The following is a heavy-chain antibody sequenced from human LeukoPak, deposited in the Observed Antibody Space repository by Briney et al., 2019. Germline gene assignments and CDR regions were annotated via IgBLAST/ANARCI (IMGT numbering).Heavy chain of an antibody. Sequence: PGGSLRLSCAASGFTFSSYGMHWVRQAPGKGLEWVAVISYDGSNKYYADSVKGRFTISRDNSKNTLYLQMNSLRAEDTAVYYCAKEQSREYSESSHDYWGQGTLVTVSS. CDR2: ISYDGSNK. CDR3: AKEQSREYSESSHDY. V-gene: IGHV3-30*18. J-gene: IGHJ4*02. CDR1: GFTFSSYG. D-gene: IGHD1-26*01.